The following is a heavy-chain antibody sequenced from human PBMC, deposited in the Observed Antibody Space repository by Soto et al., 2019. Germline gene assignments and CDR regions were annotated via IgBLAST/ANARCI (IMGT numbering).Heavy chain of an antibody. V-gene: IGHV3-23*01. CDR1: GFTLSSYA. CDR3: TAARGFSFDY. CDR2: ISGSGGST. D-gene: IGHD6-6*01. Sequence: GGSLKLSCAASGFTLSSYAMSWVRQAPGKGLEWVSAISGSGGSTYYADSVKGRFTISRDNSKNTLYLQMNSLRAEDTAVYYCTAARGFSFDYWGQGTLVTVSS. J-gene: IGHJ4*02.